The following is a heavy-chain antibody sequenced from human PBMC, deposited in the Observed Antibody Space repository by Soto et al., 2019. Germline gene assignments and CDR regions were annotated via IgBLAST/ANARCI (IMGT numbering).Heavy chain of an antibody. CDR2: IDPSDSYT. V-gene: IGHV5-10-1*01. J-gene: IGHJ6*02. CDR3: ARRGGYSGYDYYYGMDV. D-gene: IGHD5-12*01. Sequence: GESLKISCKGSGYSFTSYWISWVRQMPGKGLEWMGRIDPSDSYTNYSPSFQGHVTISADKSISTAYLQWSSLKASDTAMYYCARRGGYSGYDYYYGMDVWGQGTTVTAP. CDR1: GYSFTSYW.